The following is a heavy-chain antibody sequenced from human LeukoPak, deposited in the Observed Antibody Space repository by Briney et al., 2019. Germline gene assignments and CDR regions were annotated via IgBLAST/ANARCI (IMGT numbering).Heavy chain of an antibody. Sequence: GRSLRLSCAASGFTFDDYAMHLVRQAPGKGLEWVSGISWNSGSIGYADSVKGRFTISRDNAKNSLYLQMNSLRAEDTALYYCAKDKNFWSSYFDYWGQGTLVTVSS. J-gene: IGHJ4*02. CDR2: ISWNSGSI. D-gene: IGHD3-3*01. V-gene: IGHV3-9*01. CDR3: AKDKNFWSSYFDY. CDR1: GFTFDDYA.